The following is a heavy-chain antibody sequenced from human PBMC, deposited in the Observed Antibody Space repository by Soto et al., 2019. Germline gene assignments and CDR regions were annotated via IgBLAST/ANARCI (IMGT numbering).Heavy chain of an antibody. J-gene: IGHJ3*02. V-gene: IGHV3-30-3*01. CDR3: AREGSSPGGAFDI. D-gene: IGHD6-6*01. CDR1: GFTFSSYA. Sequence: QVQLVESGGGVVQPGRSLRLSCAASGFTFSSYAMHWVRQAPGKGLEWVAVISYDGSNKYYADSVKGRFTISRDNSKNTLYLQMNSLRAEETAVYYCAREGSSPGGAFDIWGQGTMVTGSS. CDR2: ISYDGSNK.